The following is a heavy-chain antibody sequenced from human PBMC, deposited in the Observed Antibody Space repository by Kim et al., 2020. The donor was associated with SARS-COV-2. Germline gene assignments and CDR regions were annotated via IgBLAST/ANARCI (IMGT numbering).Heavy chain of an antibody. CDR1: GFTFSTYG. D-gene: IGHD6-19*01. CDR3: GKYMATHMAVSGNRLNDF. CDR2: IIYSGGTT. J-gene: IGHJ4*02. V-gene: IGHV3-23*01. Sequence: GGSLRLSCTVSGFTFSTYGMAWVRQAPGKGLEWVSTIIYSGGTTYYADSVKGRFTNSRDNSKNTLYLRMNSRRAEDTAVYYWGKYMATHMAVSGNRLNDFWGQEALVTASS.